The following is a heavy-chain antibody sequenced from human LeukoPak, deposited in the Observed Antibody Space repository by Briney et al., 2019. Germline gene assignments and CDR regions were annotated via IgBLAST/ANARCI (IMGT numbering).Heavy chain of an antibody. Sequence: TGGSLRLSCAASGFTFSNAWMSWVRQAPGKGLEWVGRIKSKTDGGTTDYAAPVKGRFTISRDDSKNTLYLQMNSLKTEDTAVYYCTTDGVAHRNYYYYGMDVWGQGTTVTVSS. CDR1: GFTFSNAW. CDR2: IKSKTDGGTT. D-gene: IGHD1-14*01. CDR3: TTDGVAHRNYYYYGMDV. V-gene: IGHV3-15*01. J-gene: IGHJ6*02.